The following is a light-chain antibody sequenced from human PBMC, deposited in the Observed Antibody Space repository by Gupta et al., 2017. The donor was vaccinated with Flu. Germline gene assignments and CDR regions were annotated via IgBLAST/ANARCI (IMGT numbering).Light chain of an antibody. Sequence: IVLTQSPATLSVSPGERATLSCRASLSISTNLAWYQQKAGQAPRLLIYGASTRATGIPARFSGSGSGADFTLTISSLQSEDFAVYYCQQYNNWHPLTFGGGTKVEIK. CDR2: GAS. V-gene: IGKV3-15*01. CDR3: QQYNNWHPLT. J-gene: IGKJ4*01. CDR1: LSISTN.